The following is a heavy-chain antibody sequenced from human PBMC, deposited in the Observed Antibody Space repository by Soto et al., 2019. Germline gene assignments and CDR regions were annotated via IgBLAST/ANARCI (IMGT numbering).Heavy chain of an antibody. V-gene: IGHV4-39*01. CDR3: SKTDYYYYGMDV. J-gene: IGHJ6*02. Sequence: QLQLQESGPGLVKPSETLSLTCTVSGDSISSSSYYWGWIRQPPGKGLEWIGSIYYGGSTFDNPSLKSRVTISVDTSKNQCSLRLSSVTAADTAVYYCSKTDYYYYGMDVWGQGTTVTVSS. CDR1: GDSISSSSYY. CDR2: IYYGGST.